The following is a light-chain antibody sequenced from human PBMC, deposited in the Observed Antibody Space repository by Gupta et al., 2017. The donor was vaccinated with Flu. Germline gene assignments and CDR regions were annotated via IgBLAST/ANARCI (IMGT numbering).Light chain of an antibody. CDR2: DDS. Sequence: SYVLTQPPSVSVAPGKTARITCGGDDLESKSVHWCQQKPGQAPVLVVYDDSDRPSGIPERFSGSNSGNTATLTISRVEAGDEADYYCQVWDTSSDHVGFGGGTKLTVL. CDR1: DLESKS. J-gene: IGLJ2*01. V-gene: IGLV3-21*03. CDR3: QVWDTSSDHVG.